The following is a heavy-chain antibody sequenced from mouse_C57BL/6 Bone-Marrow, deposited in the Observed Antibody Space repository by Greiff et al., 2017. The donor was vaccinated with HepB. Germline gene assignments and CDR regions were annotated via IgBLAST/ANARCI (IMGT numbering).Heavy chain of an antibody. CDR2: IDPSDSYT. D-gene: IGHD1-1*01. Sequence: QVQLQQPGAELVRPGTSVKLSCKASGYTFTSYWMHWVKQRPGQGLEWIGVIDPSDSYTNYKQKFKGKATLTVDTSSSTAYMQLSSLTSEDSAVYYCARHGSSYWGQGTTLTVSS. V-gene: IGHV1-59*01. CDR1: GYTFTSYW. CDR3: ARHGSSY. J-gene: IGHJ2*01.